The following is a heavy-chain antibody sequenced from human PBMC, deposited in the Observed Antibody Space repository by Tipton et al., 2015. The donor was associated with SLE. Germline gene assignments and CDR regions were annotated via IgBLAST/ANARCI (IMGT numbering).Heavy chain of an antibody. D-gene: IGHD6-13*01. J-gene: IGHJ3*02. CDR2: IYSGGST. Sequence: SLRLSCAASGFTFSSYAMSWVRQAPGKGLEWVSVIYSGGSTYYADSVKGRFTISRDNSKNTLYLQMNSLRAEDTAVYYCSGAAGRGPFDIWGQGTMVTVSS. CDR3: SGAAGRGPFDI. V-gene: IGHV3-66*02. CDR1: GFTFSSYA.